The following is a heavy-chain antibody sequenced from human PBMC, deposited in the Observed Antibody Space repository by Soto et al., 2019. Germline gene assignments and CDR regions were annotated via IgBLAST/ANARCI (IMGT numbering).Heavy chain of an antibody. D-gene: IGHD3-22*01. CDR2: IIPIFGTA. Sequence: QVQLVQSGAEVKKPGSSVKVSCKASGGTFSSYAISWVRQAPGQGLEWMGGIIPIFGTANYAQKFQGRVTITADESTSTAYMELSSLRSEDTAVYYCARGYYYDSSGYYLNAYYFDYWGQGTLVTVSS. CDR3: ARGYYYDSSGYYLNAYYFDY. J-gene: IGHJ4*02. V-gene: IGHV1-69*01. CDR1: GGTFSSYA.